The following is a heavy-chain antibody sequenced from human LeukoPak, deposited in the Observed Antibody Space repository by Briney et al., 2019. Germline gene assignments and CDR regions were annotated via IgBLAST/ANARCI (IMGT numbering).Heavy chain of an antibody. V-gene: IGHV1-69*04. CDR2: IIPILGIA. Sequence: SVKVSCKASGGTFSSYAISWVRQAPGQGLEWMGRIIPILGIANYAQKFQGRVTITADKSTSTAYMELNSLRSEDTAVYYCARVQPGRGFMTTVTTGSDAFDIWGQGTMVTVSS. CDR1: GGTFSSYA. CDR3: ARVQPGRGFMTTVTTGSDAFDI. J-gene: IGHJ3*02. D-gene: IGHD4-17*01.